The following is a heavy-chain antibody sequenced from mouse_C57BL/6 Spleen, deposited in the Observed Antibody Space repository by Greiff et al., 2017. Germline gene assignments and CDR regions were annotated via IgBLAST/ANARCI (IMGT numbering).Heavy chain of an antibody. V-gene: IGHV1-82*01. D-gene: IGHD1-1*01. J-gene: IGHJ2*01. CDR2: IYPGDGDT. Sequence: QVQLQQPGPELVKPGASVKISCKASGYAFSSSWMNWVKQRPGKGLEWIGRIYPGDGDTNYNGKFKGKATLTADKSSSTAYMQLSSLTSEDSAVYFFAREDYYGSSRDDWGQGTTLTVSS. CDR1: GYAFSSSW. CDR3: AREDYYGSSRDD.